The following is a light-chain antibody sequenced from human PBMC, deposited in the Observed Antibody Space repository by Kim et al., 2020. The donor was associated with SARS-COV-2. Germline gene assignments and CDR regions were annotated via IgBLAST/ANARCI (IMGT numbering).Light chain of an antibody. J-gene: IGLJ2*01. V-gene: IGLV2-8*01. CDR1: SSDVGGDTY. Sequence: SVTLSYTGASSDVGGDTYVSWYHRHQGKDPKLMIYEVGTRPSGVPDRFSGSKSGNAASLTVSGLQAEDEADYYCTSYAGDNNYVLFGGGTQLTVL. CDR2: EVG. CDR3: TSYAGDNNYVL.